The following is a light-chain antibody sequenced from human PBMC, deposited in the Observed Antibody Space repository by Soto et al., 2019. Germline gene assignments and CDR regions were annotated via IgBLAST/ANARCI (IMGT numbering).Light chain of an antibody. J-gene: IGKJ1*01. CDR2: GAS. CDR3: QQYGSSGT. Sequence: EIVLTQSPGTLSLSPGERATLSCRASQGLILTSIAWYQQKRGQAPXLLIYGASNRATGIPDRFSGSGPGTDFTLTISRLEPEDFAVDYCQQYGSSGTFGQGTKVDIK. CDR1: QGLILTS. V-gene: IGKV3-20*01.